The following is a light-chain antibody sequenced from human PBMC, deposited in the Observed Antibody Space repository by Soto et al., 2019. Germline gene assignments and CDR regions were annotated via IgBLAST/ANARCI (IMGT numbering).Light chain of an antibody. CDR2: EVS. Sequence: DIVMTQTPLSLAVTPGQPASISCKSSQSLRNSDGKTYLYRYLQKPGQPRQLRIYEVSNGSSGVPERFSGSGAGTDFTLNISRVEAEEVVVYYSMQSIQLPITVGQSTRLEIK. CDR1: QSLRNSDGKTY. J-gene: IGKJ5*01. CDR3: MQSIQLPIT. V-gene: IGKV2D-29*01.